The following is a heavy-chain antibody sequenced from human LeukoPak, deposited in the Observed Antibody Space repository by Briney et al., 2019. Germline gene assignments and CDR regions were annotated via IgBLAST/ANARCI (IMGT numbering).Heavy chain of an antibody. V-gene: IGHV3-23*01. Sequence: GGSLRLSCAASGFTFTNYAMSWVRQAPGKGLEWVSAISGSGGSTYYADSVKGRFTISRDNSKNTLYLQMNSLRAEDTAVYYCARGGAQWLEGFDYWGQGTLVTVSS. CDR3: ARGGAQWLEGFDY. CDR2: ISGSGGST. J-gene: IGHJ4*02. CDR1: GFTFTNYA. D-gene: IGHD6-19*01.